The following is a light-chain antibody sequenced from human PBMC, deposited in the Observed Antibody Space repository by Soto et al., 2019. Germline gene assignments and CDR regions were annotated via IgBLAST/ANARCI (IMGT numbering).Light chain of an antibody. J-gene: IGKJ1*01. CDR2: GAS. V-gene: IGKV3-15*01. Sequence: VVMTQSPASLAVSPGERVTLACRASQTVDGDVAWYQQKPGQAPRLLISGASTRAAGIPDRFSGSGSGTEFTLTITSLQSYDFAVYLCLYYDGWPRTFGRGTRVENK. CDR1: QTVDGD. CDR3: LYYDGWPRT.